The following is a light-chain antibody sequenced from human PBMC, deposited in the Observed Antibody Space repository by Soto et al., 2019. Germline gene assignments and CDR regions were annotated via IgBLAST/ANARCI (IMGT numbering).Light chain of an antibody. Sequence: DIQMTQSPPTLSASVGVGVSLSCRASRNVAKWWGWFQQKPGGAPKLLIQEATSLRDGVPLRFSGSGSETEFTLTINSLQPDDSATYYCQQYTLSPWTFGQGTKVDIK. CDR2: EAT. J-gene: IGKJ1*01. V-gene: IGKV1-5*01. CDR3: QQYTLSPWT. CDR1: RNVAKW.